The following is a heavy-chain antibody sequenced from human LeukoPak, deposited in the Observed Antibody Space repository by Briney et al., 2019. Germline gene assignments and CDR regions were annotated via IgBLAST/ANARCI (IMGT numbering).Heavy chain of an antibody. J-gene: IGHJ1*01. D-gene: IGHD5-18*01. V-gene: IGHV1-69*13. Sequence: ASVKVSCKASGGTFSSYAISWVRQAPRQGLEWMGGIIPIFGTANYAQKFQGRVTITADESTSTAYMELSSLRSEDTAVYYCAVDTAMVEYFQHWGQGTLVTVSS. CDR1: GGTFSSYA. CDR2: IIPIFGTA. CDR3: AVDTAMVEYFQH.